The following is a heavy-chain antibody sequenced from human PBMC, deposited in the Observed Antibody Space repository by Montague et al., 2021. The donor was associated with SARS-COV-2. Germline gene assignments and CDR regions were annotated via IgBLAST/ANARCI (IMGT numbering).Heavy chain of an antibody. D-gene: IGHD3-22*01. Sequence: SLRLSCAASGFTFSSYSMNWVRQAPGKGLEWVSSMSNSNSYIYYADSVKGRFTISRDNAKNSLHLQMNSLRAEDTAVYYCARAAWGYYDSSGYLDYWGQGTLVTVSS. J-gene: IGHJ4*02. CDR3: ARAAWGYYDSSGYLDY. CDR2: MSNSNSYI. CDR1: GFTFSSYS. V-gene: IGHV3-21*01.